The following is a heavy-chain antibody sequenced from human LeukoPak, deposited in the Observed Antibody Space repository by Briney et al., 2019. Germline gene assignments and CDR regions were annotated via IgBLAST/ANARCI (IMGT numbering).Heavy chain of an antibody. CDR3: ANSPTYCSSTSCYINY. D-gene: IGHD2-2*02. CDR2: ISDDGSNK. CDR1: GFTFSSYG. Sequence: GGSLRLSCAASGFTFSSYGMHWVRQAPGKGLEWVAVISDDGSNKYYVDSVKGRFTISRDNSKNTLYLQMNSLRAEDTAVYYCANSPTYCSSTSCYINYWGRGTLVTVSS. J-gene: IGHJ4*02. V-gene: IGHV3-30*18.